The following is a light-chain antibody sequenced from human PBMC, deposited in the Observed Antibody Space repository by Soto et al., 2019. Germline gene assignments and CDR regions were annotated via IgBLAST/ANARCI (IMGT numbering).Light chain of an antibody. CDR3: ASWDDSLSGPV. J-gene: IGLJ3*02. CDR2: SDN. CDR1: SSNIVTYS. V-gene: IGLV1-44*01. Sequence: QSALTQPPSASGTPGQTVTMSCSGSSSNIVTYSVSWYQHLPGTAPKLLVFSDNQRPSGVPDRFSGSKSGTSASLAISGLQSEDEADYYCASWDDSLSGPVFGGGTKLTVL.